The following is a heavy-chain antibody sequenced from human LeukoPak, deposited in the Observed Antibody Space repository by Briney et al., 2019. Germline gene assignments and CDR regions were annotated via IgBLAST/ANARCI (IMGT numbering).Heavy chain of an antibody. Sequence: ASVKVSCKASGYTFTSYGISWVRQAPGQGLEWMGWISAYNGSTDYAQKLQGRVTMTTDTSTSTAYMELRSLRSDDTAVYYCARDSGSIAVAGTLYYFDYWGQGTLVTVSS. V-gene: IGHV1-18*01. CDR1: GYTFTSYG. J-gene: IGHJ4*02. CDR3: ARDSGSIAVAGTLYYFDY. D-gene: IGHD6-19*01. CDR2: ISAYNGST.